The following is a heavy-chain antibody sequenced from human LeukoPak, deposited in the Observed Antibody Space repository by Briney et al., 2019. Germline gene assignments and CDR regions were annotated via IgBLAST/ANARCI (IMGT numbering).Heavy chain of an antibody. D-gene: IGHD2-2*01. CDR1: GFSVISNY. J-gene: IGHJ6*02. CDR3: ARDQGCSSTSCYHYYYYGMDV. Sequence: PGGSLRLSCAASGFSVISNYMNWVRQAPGKGLEWVSVIYSAGSANYIDSVKGRFTISRDNAKNSLYLQMNSLRAEDTAVYYCARDQGCSSTSCYHYYYYGMDVWGQGTTVTVSS. CDR2: IYSAGSA. V-gene: IGHV3-53*01.